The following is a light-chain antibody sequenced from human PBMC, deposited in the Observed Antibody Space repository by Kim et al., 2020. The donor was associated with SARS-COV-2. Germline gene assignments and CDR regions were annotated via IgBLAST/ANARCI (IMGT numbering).Light chain of an antibody. CDR3: QQYYSYPIT. Sequence: ASTGDRVTITCRASQGISSYLAWYQQKPGKAPKLLIYAASTLQSGVPSRFSGSGSVTDFTLTISCLQSEDFATYYCQQYYSYPITFGQGTRLEIK. CDR1: QGISSY. V-gene: IGKV1-8*01. J-gene: IGKJ5*01. CDR2: AAS.